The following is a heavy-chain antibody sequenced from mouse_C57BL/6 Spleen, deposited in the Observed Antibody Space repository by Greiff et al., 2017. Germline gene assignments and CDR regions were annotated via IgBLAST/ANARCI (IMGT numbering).Heavy chain of an antibody. CDR3: APGSGTRFDY. J-gene: IGHJ2*01. CDR2: IYPGDGDT. Sequence: VKLMESGAELVKPGASVKISCKASGYAFSSYWMNWVKQRPGKGLEWIGQIYPGDGDTNYNGKFKGKATLTADKSSSTAYMQLSSLTSEDSAVYFCAPGSGTRFDYWGQGTTLTVSS. CDR1: GYAFSSYW. V-gene: IGHV1-80*01. D-gene: IGHD4-1*01.